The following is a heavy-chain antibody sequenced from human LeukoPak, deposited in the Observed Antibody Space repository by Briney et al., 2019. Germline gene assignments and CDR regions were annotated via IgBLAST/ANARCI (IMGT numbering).Heavy chain of an antibody. J-gene: IGHJ4*02. Sequence: GASVKVSCKASGYTFTGYYMHWVRQAPGQGLEWMGWINPNSGGRNYAQKFQGRVTMTRDTSISTAYMELNSLTSDDTAVYYCARVATVQHGGCDYWGQGTPVTVSS. CDR2: INPNSGGR. V-gene: IGHV1-2*02. CDR3: ARVATVQHGGCDY. D-gene: IGHD4-17*01. CDR1: GYTFTGYY.